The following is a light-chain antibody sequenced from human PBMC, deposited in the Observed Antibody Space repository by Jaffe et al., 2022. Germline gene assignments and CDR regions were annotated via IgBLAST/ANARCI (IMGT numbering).Light chain of an antibody. V-gene: IGKV3-11*01. CDR2: GAS. CDR1: QSVNNF. J-gene: IGKJ4*01. Sequence: EIVLTQSPATLSLSPGERATLSCRASQSVNNFLAWYQQKFGQPPRLLIFGASNRAPGIPARFSGSGSGTDYTLTISSLEPEDFAVYYCQQRDSWPLTFGGGTKVEIK. CDR3: QQRDSWPLT.